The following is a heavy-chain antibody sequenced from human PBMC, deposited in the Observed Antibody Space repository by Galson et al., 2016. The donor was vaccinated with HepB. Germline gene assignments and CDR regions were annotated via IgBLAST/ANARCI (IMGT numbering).Heavy chain of an antibody. Sequence: SLRLSCAASGFTFSDYYMNWIRQAPGKGLEWVSYISSSGSTIYYADSVKSRFTISRDNAKNSLYLQMNSLRAEDTAVYYCARVRCSSGCRLPFYWGQGTLVTVSS. CDR2: ISSSGSTI. D-gene: IGHD6-19*01. CDR3: ARVRCSSGCRLPFY. CDR1: GFTFSDYY. V-gene: IGHV3-11*04. J-gene: IGHJ4*02.